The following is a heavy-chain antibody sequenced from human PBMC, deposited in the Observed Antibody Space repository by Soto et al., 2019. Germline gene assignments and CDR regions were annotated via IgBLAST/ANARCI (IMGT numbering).Heavy chain of an antibody. D-gene: IGHD6-13*01. J-gene: IGHJ4*02. CDR1: GYTFTSYG. CDR2: ISGYNNNK. CDR3: ARVGAIAPAEGDY. V-gene: IGHV1-18*01. Sequence: QIQLVQSGTEVREPGASVKVSCQASGYTFTSYGIIWVRQAPGQGLELMGWISGYNNNKNSAQKYQARVTMTTDTSTRTAYMELRSLRSDDTAVYYCARVGAIAPAEGDYWGQGTLVTVSS.